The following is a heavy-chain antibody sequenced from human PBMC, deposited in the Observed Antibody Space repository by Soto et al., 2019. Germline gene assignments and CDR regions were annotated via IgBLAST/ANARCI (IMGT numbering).Heavy chain of an antibody. Sequence: QVQLVQSGAEVKEPGASVKVSCKASGYTFVSYGISWVRQAPGQGLEWMGWISPYNGNTNYAPKFQGRVTMTTDPSTSTVYMELRSLRSDDTAVYYCSRDAQKWLVAAFDIGGQGTMVTVSS. J-gene: IGHJ3*02. CDR1: GYTFVSYG. CDR3: SRDAQKWLVAAFDI. V-gene: IGHV1-18*01. CDR2: ISPYNGNT. D-gene: IGHD6-19*01.